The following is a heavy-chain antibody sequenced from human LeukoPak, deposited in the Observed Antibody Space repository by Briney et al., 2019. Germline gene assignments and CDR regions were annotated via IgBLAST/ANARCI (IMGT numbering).Heavy chain of an antibody. J-gene: IGHJ4*02. V-gene: IGHV4-34*01. D-gene: IGHD1-14*01. CDR3: ARARPPGY. CDR1: GGSFSGYY. Sequence: SETLSLTCAVYGGSFSGYYWSWIRQPPGKGLEWIGEINHSGSTNYNPSLKSRVTISVDTSKNQFSLKLSSVTAADTAVYYCARARPPGYWGQGTLVTVSS. CDR2: INHSGST.